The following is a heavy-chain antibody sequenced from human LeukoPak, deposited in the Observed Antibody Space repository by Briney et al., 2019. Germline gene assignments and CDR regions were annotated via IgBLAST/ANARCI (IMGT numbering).Heavy chain of an antibody. CDR3: ARDPYDARRFYYFDY. V-gene: IGHV4-34*01. Sequence: SETLSLTCAVYGGSFSGYYWSWIRQPPGKGLEWIGEINHSGRINYNPSLKSRVTISVDTSKNQFSLKLSSVTAADTAVYYCARDPYDARRFYYFDYWGQGTLVTASS. D-gene: IGHD3-3*01. CDR1: GGSFSGYY. J-gene: IGHJ4*02. CDR2: INHSGRI.